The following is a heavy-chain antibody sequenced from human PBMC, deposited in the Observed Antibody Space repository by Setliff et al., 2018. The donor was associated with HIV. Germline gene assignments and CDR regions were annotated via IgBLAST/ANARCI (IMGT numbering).Heavy chain of an antibody. Sequence: GASVKVSCKSSGYTFTNYDINWVRQAAGQGLEWMGWMNPNSGNTGYAQKFQGRVTMTRSTSITTAYMELSSLRSEDAAVYHCARAIPDYGDYYFDYWGQGTLVTVSS. V-gene: IGHV1-8*02. J-gene: IGHJ4*02. CDR1: GYTFTNYD. D-gene: IGHD4-17*01. CDR2: MNPNSGNT. CDR3: ARAIPDYGDYYFDY.